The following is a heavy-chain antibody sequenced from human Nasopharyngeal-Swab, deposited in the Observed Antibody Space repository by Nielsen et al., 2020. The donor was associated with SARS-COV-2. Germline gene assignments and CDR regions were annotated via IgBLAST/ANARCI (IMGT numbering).Heavy chain of an antibody. D-gene: IGHD2-15*01. V-gene: IGHV4-31*02. CDR3: ASYLGYCSGGSCYSLFDY. J-gene: IGHJ4*02. Sequence: RQAPGKGLEWIGYIYYNGSTYCNPSLKSRVNISPDTSKNQFSLKLSSVTAADTAVYYCASYLGYCSGGSCYSLFDYWGQGTLVTVSS. CDR2: IYYNGST.